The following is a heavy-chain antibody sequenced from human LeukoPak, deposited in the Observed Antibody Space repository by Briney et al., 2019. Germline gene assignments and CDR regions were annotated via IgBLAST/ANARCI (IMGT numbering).Heavy chain of an antibody. J-gene: IGHJ4*02. CDR2: IYTSGST. CDR1: GGSICSYY. V-gene: IGHV4-4*07. Sequence: SETLSLTCTVSGGSICSYYWSWIRQPAGKGLEWIGRIYTSGSTNYNPSLKSRVTMSVDTSKNQFSLKLSSVTAADTAVYYCARDPRPYSSGWFYFDYWGQGTLVTVSS. CDR3: ARDPRPYSSGWFYFDY. D-gene: IGHD6-19*01.